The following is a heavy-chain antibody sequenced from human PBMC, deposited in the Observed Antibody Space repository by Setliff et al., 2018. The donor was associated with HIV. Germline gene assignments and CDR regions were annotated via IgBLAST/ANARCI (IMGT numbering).Heavy chain of an antibody. Sequence: ASVKVSCKASGYTFTNDAMNWLRQAPGQGLEWMGWIDTNTGNPTYAQGFTGRFVFSLDTSVSTAFLQISTLKAEDTAVYYCARAKTDDGAYTGEVWGQGTLVTVS. J-gene: IGHJ4*02. D-gene: IGHD3-16*01. CDR3: ARAKTDDGAYTGEV. CDR2: IDTNTGNP. V-gene: IGHV7-4-1*02. CDR1: GYTFTNDA.